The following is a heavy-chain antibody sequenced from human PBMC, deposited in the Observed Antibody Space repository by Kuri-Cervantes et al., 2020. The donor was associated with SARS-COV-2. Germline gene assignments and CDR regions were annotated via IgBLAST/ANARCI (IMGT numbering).Heavy chain of an antibody. J-gene: IGHJ4*02. D-gene: IGHD6-19*01. CDR2: IYSGGST. V-gene: IGHV3-53*01. Sequence: GGSLRVSCAASGFTVSSNSMSWVRQAPGKGLEWVSVIYSGGSTYYADSVKGRFTISRDNSKNTLYLQMNSLRAEDTAVYYCARSIIAVAGFGGRDYWGQGTLVTVSS. CDR1: GFTVSSNS. CDR3: ARSIIAVAGFGGRDY.